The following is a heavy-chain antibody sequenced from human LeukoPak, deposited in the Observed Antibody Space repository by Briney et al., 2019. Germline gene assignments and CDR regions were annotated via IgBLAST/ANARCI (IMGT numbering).Heavy chain of an antibody. CDR2: INPNSGGT. V-gene: IGHV1-2*06. D-gene: IGHD3-3*01. J-gene: IGHJ4*02. CDR3: AREGLEERAFDY. Sequence: ASVTVSCTASGYTFTGYYMHWVRQAPGQGLEWMGRINPNSGGTNYAQKFQGRVTMTRDTSISTAYMELSRLRSDDTAVYYCAREGLEERAFDYWGQGTLVTVSS. CDR1: GYTFTGYY.